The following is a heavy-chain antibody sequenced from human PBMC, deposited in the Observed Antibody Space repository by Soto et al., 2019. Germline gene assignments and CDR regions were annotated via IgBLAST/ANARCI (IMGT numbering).Heavy chain of an antibody. CDR1: GGTFSSYT. J-gene: IGHJ1*01. Sequence: GALVKVSCKASGGTFSSYTISWVRQAPGQGLEWMGRIIPILGIANYAQKFQGRVTITADKSTSTAYMELSSLRSEDTAVYYCAITITGYCSGGSCYEPGRVLQHWGQGTLVTVSS. D-gene: IGHD2-15*01. CDR2: IIPILGIA. CDR3: AITITGYCSGGSCYEPGRVLQH. V-gene: IGHV1-69*02.